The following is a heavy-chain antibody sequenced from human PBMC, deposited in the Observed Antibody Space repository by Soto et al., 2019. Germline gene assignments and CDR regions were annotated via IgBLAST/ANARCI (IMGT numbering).Heavy chain of an antibody. CDR2: IYYSGST. Sequence: SETLSLTCTVSGGSISSSSYYWGWIRQPPGKGLEWIGSIYYSGSTYYNPSLKSRVTISVDTSKNQFSLKLSSVTAADTAVYSCARSLAFGVVSMGKNWGKETLDTVSS. CDR3: ARSLAFGVVSMGKN. CDR1: GGSISSSSYY. D-gene: IGHD3-10*01. V-gene: IGHV4-39*01. J-gene: IGHJ4*02.